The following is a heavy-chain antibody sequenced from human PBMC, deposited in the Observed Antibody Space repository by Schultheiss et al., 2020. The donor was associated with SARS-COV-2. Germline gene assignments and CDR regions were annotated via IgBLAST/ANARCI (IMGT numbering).Heavy chain of an antibody. CDR3: ARAGGYTSFDP. J-gene: IGHJ5*02. CDR2: ISYDGSNK. CDR1: GFTFSSYG. V-gene: IGHV3-30*03. Sequence: GGSLRLSCAASGFTFSSYGMHWVRQAPGKGLEWVAVISYDGSNKYYADSVKGRFTISRDNAKNTLYLQMNSLRAEDTAVYYCARAGGYTSFDPWGQGTLVTVSS. D-gene: IGHD5-24*01.